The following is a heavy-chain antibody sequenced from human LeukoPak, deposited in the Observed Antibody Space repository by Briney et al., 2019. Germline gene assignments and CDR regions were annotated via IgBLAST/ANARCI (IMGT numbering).Heavy chain of an antibody. CDR2: IYWDDDK. Sequence: ESGPTLVKPTQTLTLTCTFSGFSLSTSGVGVGWIRQPPGKALEWLTLIYWDDDKRYSPYLKSRLTTTKDTSKHQVILTMTNMAPVDTATYYCARTPLGYNYAYDYWGQGTLVIVSS. J-gene: IGHJ4*02. CDR3: ARTPLGYNYAYDY. CDR1: GFSLSTSGVG. D-gene: IGHD5-18*01. V-gene: IGHV2-5*02.